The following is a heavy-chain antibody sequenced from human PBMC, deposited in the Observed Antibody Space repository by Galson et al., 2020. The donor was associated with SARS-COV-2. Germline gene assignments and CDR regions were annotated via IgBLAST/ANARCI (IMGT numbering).Heavy chain of an antibody. J-gene: IGHJ4*02. D-gene: IGHD5-12*01. CDR2: IKSKTDGGTI. CDR1: GFTLSNTW. CDR3: TTSGSR. Sequence: KLGESLKISCAASGFTLSNTWMSWVRQAPGKGLEWVGRIKSKTDGGTIDYAAPVKGRFTISRDDSKNTLYLQMNSLKTEDTAVYYCTTSGSRWGQGTLVTVSS. V-gene: IGHV3-15*01.